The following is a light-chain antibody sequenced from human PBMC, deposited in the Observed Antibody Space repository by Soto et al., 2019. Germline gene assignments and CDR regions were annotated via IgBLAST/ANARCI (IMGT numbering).Light chain of an antibody. CDR3: SLYTSTNTRYV. Sequence: QSALTQPASVSGSPGQSITISCTGTSSDVGAYNYVSWYQQYPGKAPKLMIYEVSNRPSGVSNRFSGSKSGNTASLTISGLQAEQEADYYCSLYTSTNTRYVFGSGTKLTVL. V-gene: IGLV2-14*01. J-gene: IGLJ1*01. CDR1: SSDVGAYNY. CDR2: EVS.